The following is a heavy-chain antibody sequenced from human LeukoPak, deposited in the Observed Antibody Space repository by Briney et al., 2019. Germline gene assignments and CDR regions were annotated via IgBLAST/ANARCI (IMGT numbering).Heavy chain of an antibody. J-gene: IGHJ2*01. CDR1: GFTFSSYS. CDR2: ISSSSSTI. V-gene: IGHV3-48*04. D-gene: IGHD7-27*01. Sequence: GGSLRLSCAASGFTFSSYSMNWVRQAPGKGLEWVSYISSSSSTIYYADSVKGRFTISRDNAKNSLYLQMNSLRAEDTAVYYCARFGRDPFTGDRWYFDLWGRGTLVTVSS. CDR3: ARFGRDPFTGDRWYFDL.